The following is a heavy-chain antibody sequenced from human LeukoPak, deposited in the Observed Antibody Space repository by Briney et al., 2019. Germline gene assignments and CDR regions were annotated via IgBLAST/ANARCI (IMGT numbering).Heavy chain of an antibody. CDR3: AKDSLSYCSSTSCYDAFDI. CDR1: GFTLSSYW. V-gene: IGHV3-74*01. D-gene: IGHD2-2*01. J-gene: IGHJ3*02. CDR2: INTDGSST. Sequence: PGGSLRLSCAASGFTLSSYWMHWVRQAPGKGLEWVSRINTDGSSTSYADSVKGRFTISRDNSKKTLYLQMNSLRAEDTAVYYCAKDSLSYCSSTSCYDAFDIWGQGTMVTVSS.